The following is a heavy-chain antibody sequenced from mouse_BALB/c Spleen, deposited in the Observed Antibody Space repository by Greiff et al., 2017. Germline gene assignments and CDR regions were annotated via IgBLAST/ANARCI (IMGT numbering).Heavy chain of an antibody. CDR1: GYSITSDYA. CDR2: ISYSGST. D-gene: IGHD1-1*01. Sequence: VQLKESGPGLVKPSQSLSLTCTVTGYSITSDYAWNWIRQFPGNKLEWMGYISYSGSTSYNPSLKSRISITRDTSKNQFFLQLNSVTTEDTATYYCAREGLLLRPSSPYYFDYWGQGTTLTVSS. V-gene: IGHV3-2*02. CDR3: AREGLLLRPSSPYYFDY. J-gene: IGHJ2*01.